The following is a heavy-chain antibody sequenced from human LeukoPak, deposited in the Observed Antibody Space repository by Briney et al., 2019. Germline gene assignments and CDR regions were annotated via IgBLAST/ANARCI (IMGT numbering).Heavy chain of an antibody. CDR3: ARGWGSGWYRYYYYDRDV. CDR1: GGSISSSSYY. Sequence: PSETLSLTCTVSGGSISSSSYYWGWIRQPPGKGLEWIGSIYYSGSTYYNPSLKSRVTISVDTSKNQFSLKLSSVTAADTAVYYCARGWGSGWYRYYYYDRDVWGKGTTVTISS. D-gene: IGHD6-19*01. J-gene: IGHJ6*03. CDR2: IYYSGST. V-gene: IGHV4-39*07.